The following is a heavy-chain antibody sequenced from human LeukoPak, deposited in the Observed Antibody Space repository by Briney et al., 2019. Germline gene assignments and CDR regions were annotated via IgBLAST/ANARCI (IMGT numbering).Heavy chain of an antibody. CDR1: GGSISSYY. J-gene: IGHJ4*02. CDR3: AREQKSGSFTG. D-gene: IGHD1-26*01. V-gene: IGHV4-59*01. Sequence: SETLSLTCTVSGGSISSYYWSWIRHPPGKGLEWIGYIYYSGSTNYNPSLKSRVAISVDTSKNQFSLKLSSVTAADTAVYYCAREQKSGSFTGWGQGTLVTVSS. CDR2: IYYSGST.